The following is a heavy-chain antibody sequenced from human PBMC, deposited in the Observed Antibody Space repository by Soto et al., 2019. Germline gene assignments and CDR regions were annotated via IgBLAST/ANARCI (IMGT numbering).Heavy chain of an antibody. CDR2: INPSGGST. D-gene: IGHD1-26*01. J-gene: IGHJ4*02. V-gene: IGHV1-46*01. CDR1: GYTFTSYY. CDR3: ARGAPGKTGLGGFDY. Sequence: ASVKVSCKASGYTFTSYYMHWVRQAPGQGLEWMGIINPSGGSTSYAQKFQGRVTMTRDTSTSTVYMELSSLRSEDTAVYYCARGAPGKTGLGGFDYWGQGTLVTVSS.